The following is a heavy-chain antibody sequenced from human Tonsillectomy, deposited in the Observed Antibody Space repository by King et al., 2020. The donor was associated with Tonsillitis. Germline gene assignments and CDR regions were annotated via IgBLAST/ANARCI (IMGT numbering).Heavy chain of an antibody. J-gene: IGHJ4*02. CDR1: GFTFSSYA. V-gene: IGHV3-23*04. D-gene: IGHD3-10*01. Sequence: VQLVESGGGLVQPGGSLRLSCAASGFTFSSYAMSWVRQAPGKGLEWVSAISGSGGSTYYADSVKGRFTISRDNSKNTLYLQMNSLRAEDTAVYYCAKSMCGSGSRKYYFDYWGQGTLVTVSS. CDR2: ISGSGGST. CDR3: AKSMCGSGSRKYYFDY.